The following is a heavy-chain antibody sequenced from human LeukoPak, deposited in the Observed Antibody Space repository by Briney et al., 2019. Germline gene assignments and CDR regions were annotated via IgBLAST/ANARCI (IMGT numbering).Heavy chain of an antibody. D-gene: IGHD3-3*01. V-gene: IGHV3-7*01. Sequence: GGSLRLSCAASGFTFSSYWMSWVRQAPGKGLEWVANIKQDGSEKYYVDSVKGRFTISRDNAKNSLYLQMNSLRAKDTAVYYCARDSTQVYYDFWSGHYYYYYMDVWGKGTTVTVSS. J-gene: IGHJ6*03. CDR1: GFTFSSYW. CDR2: IKQDGSEK. CDR3: ARDSTQVYYDFWSGHYYYYYMDV.